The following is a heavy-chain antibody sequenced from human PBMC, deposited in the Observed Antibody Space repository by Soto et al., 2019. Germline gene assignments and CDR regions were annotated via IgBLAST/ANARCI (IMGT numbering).Heavy chain of an antibody. V-gene: IGHV3-30-3*01. CDR3: ARDHYADTAMYPGDYYYGMDV. D-gene: IGHD5-18*01. CDR1: GFTFSSYA. Sequence: PGGSLRLSCAASGFTFSSYAMHWVRQAPGKGLEWVAVISYDGSNKYYADSVKGRFTISRDNSKNTLYLQMNSLRAEDTAVYYCARDHYADTAMYPGDYYYGMDVWGQGTTVTVSS. CDR2: ISYDGSNK. J-gene: IGHJ6*02.